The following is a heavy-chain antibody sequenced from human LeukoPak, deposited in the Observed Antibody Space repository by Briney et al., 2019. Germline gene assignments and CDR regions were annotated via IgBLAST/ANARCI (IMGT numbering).Heavy chain of an antibody. J-gene: IGHJ5*02. V-gene: IGHV1-2*02. CDR2: INPNSGGT. CDR3: ATVPVRGDRWFDP. CDR1: GYTFTGFY. Sequence: VSVKVSCKASGYTFTGFYIHWVRQAPGQGLEWMGWINPNSGGTNYAQKFKGRVTMTRDTSISTAYMELTRLRSDDTAVYYCATVPVRGDRWFDPWGQGTLVTVSS. D-gene: IGHD3-10*01.